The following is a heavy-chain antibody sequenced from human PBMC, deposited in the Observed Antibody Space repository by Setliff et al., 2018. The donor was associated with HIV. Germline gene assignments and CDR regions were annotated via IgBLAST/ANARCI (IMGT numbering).Heavy chain of an antibody. CDR2: INPNNGGT. J-gene: IGHJ3*02. Sequence: GASVKVSCKASGYTFTGYYMHWVRQAPGQGLEWMGWINPNNGGTNYAQKFQGRVTMTRDTSISTAYMELSRLRSDDTAVYYCARESPDSSGYYRAFDIWGQGTMVTVSS. V-gene: IGHV1-2*02. CDR1: GYTFTGYY. CDR3: ARESPDSSGYYRAFDI. D-gene: IGHD3-22*01.